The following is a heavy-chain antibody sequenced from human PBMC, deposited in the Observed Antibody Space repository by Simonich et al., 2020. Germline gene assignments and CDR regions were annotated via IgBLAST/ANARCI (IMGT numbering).Heavy chain of an antibody. CDR2: SSAYNGNT. Sequence: QVQLVQSGAEVKKPGASVKVSCKASGYTFTSYGISWGRQAPGQGLEWRGWSSAYNGNTKYAQKLQGRVTMTTETSTSTAYMELRSLRSDDTAVYYCARASRGTWWYYYFDYWGQGTLVTVSS. CDR3: ARASRGTWWYYYFDY. CDR1: GYTFTSYG. V-gene: IGHV1-18*01. J-gene: IGHJ4*02. D-gene: IGHD2-15*01.